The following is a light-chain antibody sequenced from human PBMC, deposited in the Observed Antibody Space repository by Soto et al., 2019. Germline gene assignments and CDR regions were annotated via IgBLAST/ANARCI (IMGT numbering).Light chain of an antibody. V-gene: IGLV2-18*02. Sequence: QSALTQPPSVSGSPGQSVPISCTGTSSDVGSYNRVSWYQQPPGTAPKLMIFDVSNRPSGVPDRFSGSKSGNTASLTISGLQAEDEAYYYCSSYTTSNTYVFGTGTKVTVL. CDR2: DVS. CDR1: SSDVGSYNR. J-gene: IGLJ1*01. CDR3: SSYTTSNTYV.